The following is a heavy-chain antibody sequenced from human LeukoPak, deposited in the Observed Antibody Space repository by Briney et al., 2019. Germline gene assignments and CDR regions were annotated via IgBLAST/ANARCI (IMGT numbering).Heavy chain of an antibody. Sequence: GGSLRLSCAASGFTFSSYAMHWVRQAPGKGLEWVAVISYDGSNKYYADSVKGRFTISRDNSKNTLYPQMNSLRAEDTAVYYCARDRVEAAAAGTLDYWGQGTLVTVSS. V-gene: IGHV3-30-3*01. CDR1: GFTFSSYA. J-gene: IGHJ4*02. CDR2: ISYDGSNK. CDR3: ARDRVEAAAAGTLDY. D-gene: IGHD6-13*01.